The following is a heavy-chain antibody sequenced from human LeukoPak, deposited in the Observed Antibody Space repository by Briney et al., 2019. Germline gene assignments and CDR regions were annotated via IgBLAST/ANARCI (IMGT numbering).Heavy chain of an antibody. D-gene: IGHD6-13*01. V-gene: IGHV3-7*03. Sequence: GGSLRLSCAASGFTFSSYWMSWVRQAPGKGLERVANIKHDGSEKNYVDSVKGRFTISRDNAKNSLYLQMNSLRAEDTAVYYCARDAPNYSSTWYPSHYWGRATLVTVSS. CDR3: ARDAPNYSSTWYPSHY. J-gene: IGHJ4*02. CDR1: GFTFSSYW. CDR2: IKHDGSEK.